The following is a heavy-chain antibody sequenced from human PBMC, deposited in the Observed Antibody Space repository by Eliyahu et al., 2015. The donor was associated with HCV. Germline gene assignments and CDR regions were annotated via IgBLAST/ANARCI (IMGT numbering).Heavy chain of an antibody. Sequence: EVQLVESGGGLVKPGGSLRLSCAASGFTFSSYXXNWVRQAPGKGLEWVXSISSSSSYIYYADSVKGRFTISRDNAKNSLYLQMNSLRAEDTAVYYCARVEEDTAMVILRFSATDYYYYGMDVWGQGTTVTVSS. CDR1: GFTFSSYX. D-gene: IGHD5-18*01. CDR2: ISSSSSYI. V-gene: IGHV3-21*01. J-gene: IGHJ6*02. CDR3: ARVEEDTAMVILRFSATDYYYYGMDV.